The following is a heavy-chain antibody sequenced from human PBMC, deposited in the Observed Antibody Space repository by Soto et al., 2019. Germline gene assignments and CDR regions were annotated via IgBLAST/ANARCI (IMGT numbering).Heavy chain of an antibody. CDR2: INPKSGDT. CDR3: ARVPGHKNSRGDF. D-gene: IGHD3-10*01. Sequence: QVRLVQSGPEVRRPGASVTVSCKASGYTFTHYVIHWVRRAPGQGLEWMGYINPKSGDTHYSQTFRGRVSMTVDTSTDTASVGLSSLKSDDTAVYFCARVPGHKNSRGDFWGQGTPITVSS. J-gene: IGHJ4*02. V-gene: IGHV1-2*02. CDR1: GYTFTHYV.